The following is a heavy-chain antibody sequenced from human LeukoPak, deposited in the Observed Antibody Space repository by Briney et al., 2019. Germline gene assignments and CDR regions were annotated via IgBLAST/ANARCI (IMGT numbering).Heavy chain of an antibody. D-gene: IGHD3-3*01. CDR3: ARGNSRFLEWLSRGTDNWFDP. J-gene: IGHJ5*02. CDR2: IYYSGST. CDR1: GGSISSSPYY. Sequence: SETLSLTCTVSGGSISSSPYYWGWIRQPPGKGLEWIGIIYYSGSTYYNPSLKSRVTMSVDTSKTQFSLRLSSVTAADTAVYYCARGNSRFLEWLSRGTDNWFDPWGQGTLVTVSS. V-gene: IGHV4-39*07.